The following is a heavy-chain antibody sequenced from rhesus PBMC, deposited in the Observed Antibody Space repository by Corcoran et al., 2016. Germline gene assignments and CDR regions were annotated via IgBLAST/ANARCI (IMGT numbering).Heavy chain of an antibody. J-gene: IGHJ4*01. CDR3: ARRAPSSSFDY. D-gene: IGHD1-44*02. V-gene: IGHV4-160*01. CDR1: GGHISSHS. CDR2: IYGSGGST. Sequence: QVQLQESGPGLVKPSETLSLTGAVSGGHISSHSWSWIRQPPGKGLEWMGRIYGSGGSTDSNPSLKSRVTISTDTSKNQFSLKLSSVTAADTAVYYCARRAPSSSFDYWGQGVLVTVSS.